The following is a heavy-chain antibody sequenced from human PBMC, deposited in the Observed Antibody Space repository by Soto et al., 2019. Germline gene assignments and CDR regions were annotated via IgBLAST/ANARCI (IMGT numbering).Heavy chain of an antibody. CDR3: AKDIRLLDIVLVPAALDY. D-gene: IGHD2-2*03. CDR1: GFTFLSYG. Sequence: GGSLRLSCAASGFTFLSYGMHWVRQAPGKGLEWVAVISFDGSNQYYADSVKGRFTISRDNSKNTLYLQMNSLRAEDTAVYYCAKDIRLLDIVLVPAALDYWGQGTLVTVSS. V-gene: IGHV3-30*18. J-gene: IGHJ4*02. CDR2: ISFDGSNQ.